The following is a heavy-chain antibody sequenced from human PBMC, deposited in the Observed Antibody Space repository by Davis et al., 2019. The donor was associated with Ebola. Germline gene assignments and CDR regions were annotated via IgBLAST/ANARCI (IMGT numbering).Heavy chain of an antibody. Sequence: MPSETLSLTCAVYGGSFSGYYWSWIRQPPGKGLEWIGEINHSGSTNYNPSLKSRVTISVDKSKNQFSLKLSSVTAADTAVYYCARVRMTTVVRTYYYYGMDVWGQGTTVTVSS. CDR1: GGSFSGYY. V-gene: IGHV4-34*01. J-gene: IGHJ6*02. D-gene: IGHD4-23*01. CDR3: ARVRMTTVVRTYYYYGMDV. CDR2: INHSGST.